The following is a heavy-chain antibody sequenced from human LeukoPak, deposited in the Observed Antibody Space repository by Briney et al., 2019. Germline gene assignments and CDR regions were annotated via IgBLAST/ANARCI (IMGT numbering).Heavy chain of an antibody. J-gene: IGHJ3*02. CDR1: VRPLGDFA. CDR3: ARWTGTYSFDI. CDR2: ISGDGVST. D-gene: IGHD3/OR15-3a*01. Sequence: GGSLRLSCVSSVRPLGDFAMHSVRQAPGKGLEGVSLISGDGVSTFYADSVKGRFTISRDNAKRALYLQMNSLRVEYTSVYYCARWTGTYSFDIWGLGTMVTVSS. V-gene: IGHV3-43*02.